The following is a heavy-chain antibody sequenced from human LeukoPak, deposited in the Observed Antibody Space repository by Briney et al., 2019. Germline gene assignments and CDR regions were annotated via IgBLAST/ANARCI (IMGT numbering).Heavy chain of an antibody. CDR2: INGAGSSI. CDR3: ARGGDYKNDY. J-gene: IGHJ4*02. D-gene: IGHD4-17*01. V-gene: IGHV3-74*01. CDR1: GFTFSSYW. Sequence: GGSLRLSCAASGFTFSSYWMHWVRQTPGKGLVWVSRINGAGSSISYADSVKGRVTISRDNAKNTLYLQMNNLRAEDTAVYFCARGGDYKNDYWGQGTLVTVSS.